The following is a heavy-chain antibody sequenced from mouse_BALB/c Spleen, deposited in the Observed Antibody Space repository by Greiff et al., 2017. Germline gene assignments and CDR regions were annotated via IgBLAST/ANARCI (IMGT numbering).Heavy chain of an antibody. J-gene: IGHJ4*01. Sequence: EVQLQESGGGLVQPGGSLKLSCAASGFAFSSYGMSWVRQTPDKRLELVATINSDGVSTFYPDSVKGRFTISRDNAKNTLYLQMSSLKSEDTAMYYCARDKRRYYALDYWGQGTSVTVSS. CDR2: INSDGVST. CDR1: GFAFSSYG. V-gene: IGHV5-6-3*01. CDR3: ARDKRRYYALDY.